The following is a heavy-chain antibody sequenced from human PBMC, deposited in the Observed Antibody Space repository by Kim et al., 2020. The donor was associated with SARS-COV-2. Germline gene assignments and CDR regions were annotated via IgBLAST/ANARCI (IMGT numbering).Heavy chain of an antibody. CDR3: VKGAILDY. V-gene: IGHV3-23*01. CDR2: IKGQDDNT. Sequence: GGSLRLSCVASGFNFGTFDMSWVRQAPGKGLKWVSVIKGQDDNTYYADSVRGRFTVSRDSSKNTSYLQMNSLSADDTAIYYCVKGAILDYWGQGMLDTVSS. CDR1: GFNFGTFD. J-gene: IGHJ4*02.